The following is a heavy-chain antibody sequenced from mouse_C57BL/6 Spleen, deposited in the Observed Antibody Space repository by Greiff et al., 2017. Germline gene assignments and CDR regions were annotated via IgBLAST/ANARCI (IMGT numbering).Heavy chain of an antibody. CDR3: ARGIYDGNYVRYFDD. J-gene: IGHJ1*03. Sequence: EVQLQQSGPVLVKPGASVKMSCKASGYTFTDYYMNWVKQSHGKSLEWIGVINPYNGGTSYNQKFKGKATLTVDKSSSTAYMELDSLTSEDSAVYYCARGIYDGNYVRYFDDWGTGTTVTVSS. CDR2: INPYNGGT. V-gene: IGHV1-19*01. CDR1: GYTFTDYY. D-gene: IGHD2-1*01.